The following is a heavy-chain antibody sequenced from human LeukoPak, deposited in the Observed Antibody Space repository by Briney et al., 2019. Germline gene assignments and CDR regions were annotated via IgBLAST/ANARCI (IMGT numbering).Heavy chain of an antibody. CDR1: GGTFSSYT. Sequence: SVKVSCKASGGTFSSYTISWVRQAPGQGLEWMGGIIPIFGTANYAQKFQGRVTITADESTSTAYMELSSLRSEDTVVYYCARGRYSSSINSMDVWGQGTTVTVSS. D-gene: IGHD6-6*01. V-gene: IGHV1-69*13. CDR3: ARGRYSSSINSMDV. J-gene: IGHJ6*02. CDR2: IIPIFGTA.